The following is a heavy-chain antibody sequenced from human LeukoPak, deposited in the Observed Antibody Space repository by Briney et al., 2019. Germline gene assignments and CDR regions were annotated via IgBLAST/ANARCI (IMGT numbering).Heavy chain of an antibody. V-gene: IGHV4-39*07. D-gene: IGHD6-13*01. CDR2: IYYSGST. CDR3: AREDYSSHLIDY. Sequence: SETLSLTCTVSGGSISSSSYYWGWIRQPPGKGLEWIGSIYYSGSTYYNPSLKSRVTISVDTSKNQFSLKLSSVTAADTAVYYCAREDYSSHLIDYWGQGTLVTVSS. J-gene: IGHJ4*02. CDR1: GGSISSSSYY.